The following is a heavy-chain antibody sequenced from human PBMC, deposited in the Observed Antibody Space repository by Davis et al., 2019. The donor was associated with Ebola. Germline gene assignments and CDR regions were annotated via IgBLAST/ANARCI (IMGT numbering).Heavy chain of an antibody. CDR3: ARDSDDYSFDY. CDR2: IKSDGST. CDR1: GFPITNYW. J-gene: IGHJ4*02. Sequence: HTGGSLTLSCAVSGFPITNYWTHWVRQAPGKGLVWVSRIKSDGSTIYADSVKGRFTISRDNSKNTLYLQMNSLRPEDTAVYYCARDSDDYSFDYWGQGTLVTVSS. D-gene: IGHD4-11*01. V-gene: IGHV3-74*01.